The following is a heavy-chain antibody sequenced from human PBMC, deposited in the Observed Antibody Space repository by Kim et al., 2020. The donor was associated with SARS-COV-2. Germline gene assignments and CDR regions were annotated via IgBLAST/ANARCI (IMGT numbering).Heavy chain of an antibody. J-gene: IGHJ4*02. CDR1: GGSISTYY. Sequence: SETLSLTCTVSGGSISTYYWSWIRQPPGQGLEWIGYIYYSGTTNYNPSLKSRVTISVDTSKNQSSLKLSSVTAADTAVYYCAREAYYGSAYYFDYWGQGTLVTVSS. V-gene: IGHV4-59*01. D-gene: IGHD3-10*01. CDR2: IYYSGTT. CDR3: AREAYYGSAYYFDY.